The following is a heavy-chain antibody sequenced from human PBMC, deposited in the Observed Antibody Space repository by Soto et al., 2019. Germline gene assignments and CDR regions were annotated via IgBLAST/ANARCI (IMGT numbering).Heavy chain of an antibody. Sequence: PGESLKISCKGSGYSFTSYWIGWVRQMPVKGLEWMGIIYPGDSDTRYSPSFQGQVTISADKSISTAYLQWSSLKASDTAMYCCASSVVTPWGYYYGMDVWGQGTTVTVSS. V-gene: IGHV5-51*01. CDR3: ASSVVTPWGYYYGMDV. D-gene: IGHD2-21*02. J-gene: IGHJ6*02. CDR1: GYSFTSYW. CDR2: IYPGDSDT.